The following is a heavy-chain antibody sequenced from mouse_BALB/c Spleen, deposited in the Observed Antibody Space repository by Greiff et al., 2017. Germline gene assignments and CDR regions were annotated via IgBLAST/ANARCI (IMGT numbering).Heavy chain of an antibody. CDR2: IYPGNSDT. V-gene: IGHV1-5*01. Sequence: VQLKQSGTVLARPGASVKMSCKASGYTFTSYWMHWVKQRPGQGLEWIGAIYPGNSDTSYNQKFKGKAKLTAVTSTSTAYMELSSLTNEDSAVYYCTRREDSSGSGWFAYWGQGTLVTVSA. CDR1: GYTFTSYW. J-gene: IGHJ3*01. CDR3: TRREDSSGSGWFAY. D-gene: IGHD3-2*01.